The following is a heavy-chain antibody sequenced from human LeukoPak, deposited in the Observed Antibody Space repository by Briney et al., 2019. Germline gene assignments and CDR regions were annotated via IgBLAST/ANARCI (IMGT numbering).Heavy chain of an antibody. Sequence: KSSETLSLTCAVYGGSFSGYYWSWIRQPPGKGLEWIGEINHSGSTNYNPSLKSRVTISVDTSKNQFSLKLSSVTAADTAVYYCARDDSSGYSVYWGQGTLVTVSS. J-gene: IGHJ4*02. V-gene: IGHV4-34*01. CDR3: ARDDSSGYSVY. CDR1: GGSFSGYY. CDR2: INHSGST. D-gene: IGHD3-22*01.